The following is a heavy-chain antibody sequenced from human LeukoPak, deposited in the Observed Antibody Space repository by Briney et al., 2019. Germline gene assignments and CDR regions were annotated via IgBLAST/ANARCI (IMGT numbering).Heavy chain of an antibody. V-gene: IGHV4-30-4*08. J-gene: IGHJ5*02. CDR2: IHSSGNT. Sequence: SETLSLTCTVYGGSSSDYYWTWIRQPPGKGLEWIGYIHSSGNTYYNPSLKSRVFISVDASKNQFSLKVTSVTAADTAVYYCARERSMVRGISWFDPWGQGTLVTVSS. CDR3: ARERSMVRGISWFDP. D-gene: IGHD3-10*01. CDR1: GGSSSDYY.